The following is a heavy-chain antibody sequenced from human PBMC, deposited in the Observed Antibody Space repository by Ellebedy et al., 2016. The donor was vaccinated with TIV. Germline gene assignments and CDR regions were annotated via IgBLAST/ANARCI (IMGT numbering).Heavy chain of an antibody. CDR2: SHHSGTN. CDR1: DYSISSGYF. J-gene: IGHJ3*01. V-gene: IGHV4-38-2*02. Sequence: MPSETLSLTCTVSDYSISSGYFWGWIRQPPGKGREWIGSSHHSGTNYYNPSLKSRLTISVDTSKKQLSLNLGSVTAIEPAVYYCARELADYSNNGYYYLSGFDVWGRGTMVTVSS. CDR3: ARELADYSNNGYYYLSGFDV. D-gene: IGHD3-22*01.